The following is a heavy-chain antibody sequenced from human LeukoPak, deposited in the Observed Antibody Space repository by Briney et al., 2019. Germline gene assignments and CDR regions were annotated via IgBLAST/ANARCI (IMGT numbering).Heavy chain of an antibody. CDR3: AKVPVVGATRGGFDY. Sequence: GGSLRLSCAAFGFTFSSYAMSWVRQAPGKGLEWVSAISGGGGSTYYADSVKGRFTISRDNSKNTLYLQMNSLRAEDTAVYYCAKVPVVGATRGGFDYWGQGTLVTVSS. V-gene: IGHV3-23*01. D-gene: IGHD1-26*01. J-gene: IGHJ4*02. CDR1: GFTFSSYA. CDR2: ISGGGGST.